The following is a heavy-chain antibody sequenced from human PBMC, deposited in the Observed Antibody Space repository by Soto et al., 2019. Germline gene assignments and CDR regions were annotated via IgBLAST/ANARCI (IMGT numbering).Heavy chain of an antibody. D-gene: IGHD3-16*01. Sequence: GGSLRLSCAASGFTFSSYGMHWVRQAPGKGLEWVAVIWYDGSNKYYADSVKGRFTIPRDNSKNTLYLQMNSLRAEDTAVYYCARDLYYDYVWGSGFDYWGQGTLVTVSS. V-gene: IGHV3-33*01. CDR1: GFTFSSYG. J-gene: IGHJ4*02. CDR3: ARDLYYDYVWGSGFDY. CDR2: IWYDGSNK.